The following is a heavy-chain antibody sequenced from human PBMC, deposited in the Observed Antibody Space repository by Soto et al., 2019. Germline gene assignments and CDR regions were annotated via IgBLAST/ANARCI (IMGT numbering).Heavy chain of an antibody. Sequence: ASVKVSCKASGYTFTNYAMHWVRQAPGQSLEWMGWIHGGNGNTQYSQKFQGRVTITRDTSATTGYMELSSLISEDTAVYYCASTIIRGVIYGFWGQGSQVTSPQ. CDR3: ASTIIRGVIYGF. CDR1: GYTFTNYA. D-gene: IGHD3-10*01. CDR2: IHGGNGNT. J-gene: IGHJ4*02. V-gene: IGHV1-3*01.